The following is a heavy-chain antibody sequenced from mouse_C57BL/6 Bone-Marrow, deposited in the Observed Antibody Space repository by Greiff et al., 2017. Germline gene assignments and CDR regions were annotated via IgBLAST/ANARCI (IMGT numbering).Heavy chain of an antibody. CDR1: GYTFTSYW. CDR2: IDPSASYT. Sequence: QVQLQQPGAELVMPGASVKLSCKASGYTFTSYWMHWVKQRPGQGLEWIGEIDPSASYTNYNQKFKGKSTLTVDKSSSTAYRQLSSLTSEDSAVCYCATTGFDYWGQGTTLTVSA. CDR3: ATTGFDY. D-gene: IGHD4-1*02. J-gene: IGHJ2*01. V-gene: IGHV1-69*01.